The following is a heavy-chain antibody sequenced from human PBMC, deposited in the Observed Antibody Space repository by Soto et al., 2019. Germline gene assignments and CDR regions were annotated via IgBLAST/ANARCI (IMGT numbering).Heavy chain of an antibody. V-gene: IGHV3-21*01. CDR1: GFTFSSYS. Sequence: EVQLVESGGGLVKPGGSLRLSCAASGFTFSSYSMNWVRQAPGKGLEWVSSISSSSSYIYYADSVKGRFTISRDNAKNSLYLQMNGLRAEDTAVYYCARDRSAAPYYYYYIDRWGKGATVTVSS. D-gene: IGHD6-13*01. CDR2: ISSSSSYI. J-gene: IGHJ6*03. CDR3: ARDRSAAPYYYYYIDR.